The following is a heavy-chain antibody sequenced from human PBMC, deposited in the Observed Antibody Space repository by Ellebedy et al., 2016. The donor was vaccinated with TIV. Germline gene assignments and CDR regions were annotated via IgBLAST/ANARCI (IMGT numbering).Heavy chain of an antibody. CDR3: AGGPSRGY. Sequence: GESLKISCAVSGFTSTDHWMHWVRQAPGKGLEWVSLIYSGGSTNYADSVKGRFTISRDNSKNTLYLQMNSLRAEDTAVYYCAGGPSRGYWGQGTLVTVSS. D-gene: IGHD2-2*01. CDR2: IYSGGST. J-gene: IGHJ4*02. CDR1: GFTSTDHW. V-gene: IGHV3-53*01.